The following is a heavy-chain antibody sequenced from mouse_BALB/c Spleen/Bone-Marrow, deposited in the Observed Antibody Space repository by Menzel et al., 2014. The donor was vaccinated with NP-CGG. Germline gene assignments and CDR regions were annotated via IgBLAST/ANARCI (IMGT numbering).Heavy chain of an antibody. CDR1: GYLITSDYA. CDR3: ARYDYDVGYFDY. J-gene: IGHJ2*01. V-gene: IGHV3-2*02. D-gene: IGHD2-4*01. CDR2: ISYSGST. Sequence: EVKLQESGPGLVKPSQSLSLTCTVTGYLITSDYAWNWIRQFPGNKLEWMGYISYSGSTSYNPSLKSRISITRDTSKNQFFLQLNSVTTEDTATYYCARYDYDVGYFDYWGQGTTLTVSS.